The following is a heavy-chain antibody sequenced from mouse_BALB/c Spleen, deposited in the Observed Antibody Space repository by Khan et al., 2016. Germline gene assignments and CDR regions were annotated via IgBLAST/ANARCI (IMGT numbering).Heavy chain of an antibody. CDR2: IPYSGST. CDR3: ADDVNFPACIAY. J-gene: IGHJ3*01. V-gene: IGHV3-2*02. CDR1: GYSITSAHA. D-gene: IGHD2-1*01. Sequence: VQLQESGPRLAQPSQPLSPTCTVPGYSITSAHAWNCIRQFPGNRLEWLGYIPYSGSTTYIPSLTCRISLTRDPSKNQSFMQLNYVTTEDESTYYCADDVNFPACIAYWGQVTLVTVSA.